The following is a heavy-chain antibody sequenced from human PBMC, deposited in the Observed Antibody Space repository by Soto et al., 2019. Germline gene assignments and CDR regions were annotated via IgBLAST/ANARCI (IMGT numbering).Heavy chain of an antibody. Sequence: GESLKISCKGSGFSFTTYWIAWVLQMPWKGLEWMGIIYPGDSDTRYSPSFQGQVTISADKSISTAYLQWSSLKASDTAMYYCARGGRASRYGDFYDFDYWGQGTLVTVSS. CDR2: IYPGDSDT. CDR1: GFSFTTYW. V-gene: IGHV5-51*01. CDR3: ARGGRASRYGDFYDFDY. D-gene: IGHD4-17*01. J-gene: IGHJ4*02.